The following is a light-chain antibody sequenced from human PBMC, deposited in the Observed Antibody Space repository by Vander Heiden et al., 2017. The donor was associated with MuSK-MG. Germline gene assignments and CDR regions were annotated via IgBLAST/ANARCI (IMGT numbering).Light chain of an antibody. V-gene: IGKV1-5*03. CDR2: KAS. CDR1: QSISSW. Sequence: DIQMTHSPSTLSASVGDRVTITCRPSQSISSWLAWYQQKPGKAPKLLIYKASSLESGVPSRFSGSGSGTEFTLTISSLQPDDFATYYCQQYNSYPYTFGQGTKLEIK. CDR3: QQYNSYPYT. J-gene: IGKJ2*01.